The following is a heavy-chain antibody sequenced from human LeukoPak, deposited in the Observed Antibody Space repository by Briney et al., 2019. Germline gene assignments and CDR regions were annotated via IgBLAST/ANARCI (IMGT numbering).Heavy chain of an antibody. D-gene: IGHD3-10*01. CDR2: INSDGNTT. V-gene: IGHV3-74*01. CDR1: GFTFSGYW. Sequence: GGSLRLSCAASGFTFSGYWMHWVRQVPGKGLVWVSRINSDGNTTTYADSVKGRFTISRDNAKNTLYLQMNSLRAEDTAVYYCARGRGSGSSDYWGQGTLVTVSS. J-gene: IGHJ4*02. CDR3: ARGRGSGSSDY.